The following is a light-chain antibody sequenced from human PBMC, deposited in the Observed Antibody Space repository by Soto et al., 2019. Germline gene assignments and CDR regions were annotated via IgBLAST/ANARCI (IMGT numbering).Light chain of an antibody. CDR1: QNIRNY. V-gene: IGKV1-39*01. J-gene: IGKJ1*01. CDR2: AAS. CDR3: QQTYSIPLT. Sequence: DIQMTQSPSSLSASVGDRVTITCRASQNIRNYLVWYQQKADKAPNLLIYAASSLQSGVPSRFSGSGSGTDFTLTISSLQPADFATYYCQQTYSIPLTFGQGSKV.